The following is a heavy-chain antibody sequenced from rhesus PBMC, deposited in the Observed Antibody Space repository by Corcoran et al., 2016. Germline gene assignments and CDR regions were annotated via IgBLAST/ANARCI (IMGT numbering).Heavy chain of an antibody. CDR3: AKRRYSSWSFDY. Sequence: SWVRPGQRCKGLEWMERIYPGDSDTGYNPSFPGHVTISADKSISTTNLQWSSLKASDTATYYCAKRRYSSWSFDYWGQGVLVTVSS. V-gene: IGHV5-43*01. CDR2: IYPGDSDT. D-gene: IGHD6-13*01. J-gene: IGHJ4*01.